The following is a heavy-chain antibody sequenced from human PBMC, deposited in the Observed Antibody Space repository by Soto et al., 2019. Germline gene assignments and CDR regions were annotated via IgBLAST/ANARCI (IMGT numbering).Heavy chain of an antibody. D-gene: IGHD6-19*01. V-gene: IGHV1-69*01. CDR3: ARRRASVAVRRREFFFYGLDV. J-gene: IGHJ6*02. Sequence: QVHLVQSGAEVKKPGTAVRVSCRTSGATFSSHPLSWVRQAPGQGLDWIGGIVHVLGSTNYAQKFQGRVTMSADESTNTVYMDLSSRQIDDTAVYYCARRRASVAVRRREFFFYGLDVWGQGTTVTVSS. CDR1: GATFSSHP. CDR2: IVHVLGST.